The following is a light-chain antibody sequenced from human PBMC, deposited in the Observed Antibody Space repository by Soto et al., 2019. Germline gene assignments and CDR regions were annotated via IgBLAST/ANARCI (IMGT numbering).Light chain of an antibody. CDR2: KAS. V-gene: IGKV1-5*03. CDR3: QQYSTYLWT. CDR1: QSINTW. J-gene: IGKJ1*01. Sequence: DIQMTQSPSSLSASIGDRFTITCRASQSINTWLAWYQRKAGKVPNLLIYKASRLDSGVPPRFSGSGSGTEFTLTISSLQPDDLGTYYCQQYSTYLWTFGQGTKVDIK.